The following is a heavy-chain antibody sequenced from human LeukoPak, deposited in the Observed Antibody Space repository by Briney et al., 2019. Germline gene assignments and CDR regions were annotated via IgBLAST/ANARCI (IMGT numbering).Heavy chain of an antibody. J-gene: IGHJ3*02. CDR2: IYYSGST. CDR3: ARDGQVGATPYGAFDI. V-gene: IGHV4-39*07. D-gene: IGHD1-26*01. Sequence: SETLSLTCTVSGDSISSSSSYWGWIRQPPGEGLEWIGSIYYSGSTYYNPSLKSRVTISVDTSKNQFSLKLSSVTAADTAVYYCARDGQVGATPYGAFDIWGQGTMVTVSS. CDR1: GDSISSSSSY.